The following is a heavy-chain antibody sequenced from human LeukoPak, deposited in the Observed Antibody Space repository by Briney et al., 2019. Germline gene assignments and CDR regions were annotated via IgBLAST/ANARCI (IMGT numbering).Heavy chain of an antibody. J-gene: IGHJ6*02. D-gene: IGHD6-19*01. CDR2: ISYDGSNK. CDR1: GFTFSSYG. Sequence: GGSLRLSCAASGFTFSSYGMHWVRQAPGKGLEWVAVISYDGSNKYYAGSVKGRFTISRDNSKNTLYLQMNSLRAEDTAVYYCAKDRYASSGWYGGYYYGMDVWGQGTTVTVSS. V-gene: IGHV3-30*18. CDR3: AKDRYASSGWYGGYYYGMDV.